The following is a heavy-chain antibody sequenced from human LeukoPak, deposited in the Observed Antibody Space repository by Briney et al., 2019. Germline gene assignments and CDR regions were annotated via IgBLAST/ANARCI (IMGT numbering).Heavy chain of an antibody. D-gene: IGHD6-19*01. CDR1: GYTFTSYY. J-gene: IGHJ5*02. CDR3: ARGERSGWYERWFDP. Sequence: ASVKVSCKASGYTFTSYYMHWVRQAPGQGFEWMGIINPSGGSTSYAQKFQGRVTMTRDTSTSTVYMELSSLRSEDTAVYYCARGERSGWYERWFDPWGQGTLVTVSS. CDR2: INPSGGST. V-gene: IGHV1-46*01.